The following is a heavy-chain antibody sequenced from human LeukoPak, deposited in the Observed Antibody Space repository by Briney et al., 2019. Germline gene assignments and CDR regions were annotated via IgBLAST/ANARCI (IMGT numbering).Heavy chain of an antibody. CDR2: IKQDGSEK. CDR1: GFTFSSYW. D-gene: IGHD1-26*01. CDR3: ARNPPGIVGAPTHYCYYMDV. J-gene: IGHJ6*03. Sequence: GGSLRLSCAASGFTFSSYWMSWVRQAPGKGLQWVANIKQDGSEKNYVYSVKGRFSISRDNAKNSLYLQMNSLTAEDTAVYYCARNPPGIVGAPTHYCYYMDVWGRGTTVTISS. V-gene: IGHV3-7*01.